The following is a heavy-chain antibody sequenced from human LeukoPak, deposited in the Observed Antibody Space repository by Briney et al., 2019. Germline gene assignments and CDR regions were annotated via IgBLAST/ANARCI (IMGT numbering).Heavy chain of an antibody. J-gene: IGHJ4*02. CDR2: INAGNGNT. D-gene: IGHD4-17*01. V-gene: IGHV1-3*01. CDR3: ARDLAVTTYDY. CDR1: GYTFTSYA. Sequence: WASVKVSCKASGYTFTSYAMHWVRQAPGQRLEWMGWINAGNGNTKYSQKFQGRVTITRDTSASTAYMELSSLRSEDTAVYYCARDLAVTTYDYWGQGTLVTVSS.